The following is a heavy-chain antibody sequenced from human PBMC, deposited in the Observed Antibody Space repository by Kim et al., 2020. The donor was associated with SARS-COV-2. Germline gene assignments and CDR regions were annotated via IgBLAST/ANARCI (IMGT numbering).Heavy chain of an antibody. CDR3: ARSPAPLLTWNRPSGYYGMDV. CDR1: GGTFSSYA. CDR2: IIPIFGTA. Sequence: SVKVSCKASGGTFSSYAISWVRQAPGQGLEWMGGIIPIFGTANYAQKFQGRVTITADESTSTAYMELSSLRSEDTAVYYCARSPAPLLTWNRPSGYYGMDVWGQGTTVTVSS. D-gene: IGHD1-1*01. V-gene: IGHV1-69*13. J-gene: IGHJ6*02.